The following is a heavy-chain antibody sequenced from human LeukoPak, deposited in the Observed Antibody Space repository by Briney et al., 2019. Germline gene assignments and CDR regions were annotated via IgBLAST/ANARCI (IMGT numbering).Heavy chain of an antibody. J-gene: IGHJ5*02. CDR3: ARHAGAYYYDSSGYSINWFDP. CDR1: GASISSSSDY. CDR2: IFYSGST. D-gene: IGHD3-22*01. V-gene: IGHV4-39*01. Sequence: SETLSLTCTVSGASISSSSDYWGWVRQPPGKGLEWIGSIFYSGSTYYNPSLKSRVTISVDTSKNQFSLKLSSVTAADTAVYYCARHAGAYYYDSSGYSINWFDPWGQGTLVTVSS.